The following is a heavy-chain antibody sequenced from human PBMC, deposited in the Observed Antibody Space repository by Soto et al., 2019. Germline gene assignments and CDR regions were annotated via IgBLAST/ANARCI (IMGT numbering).Heavy chain of an antibody. CDR2: ISRKNETI. J-gene: IGHJ4*02. D-gene: IGHD3-3*01. V-gene: IGHV3-9*01. CDR1: GFSFEDDA. CDR3: AKDRGFLDGIDY. Sequence: EVQLVESGGGLVQPGRSLRLSCAAYGFSFEDDAMHWVRQAPGKGLEWVSIISRKNETIVYADSVKGRFTISRDNAKKSLYLQMNSLRPEDTALYYCAKDRGFLDGIDYWGQGTPVAAS.